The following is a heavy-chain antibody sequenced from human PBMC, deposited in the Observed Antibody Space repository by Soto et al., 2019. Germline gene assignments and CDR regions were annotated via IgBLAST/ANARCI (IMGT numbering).Heavy chain of an antibody. CDR2: ISAYNGNT. V-gene: IGHV1-18*01. J-gene: IGHJ3*02. Sequence: ASVKVSCKASSYTFTSYGISWVRQAPGQGLEWMGWISAYNGNTNYAQKLQGRVTMTTDTSTSTAYMELRSLRSDDTAVYYCAKGYCSGGSCNFGMTAPDAFDIWGQGTMVTVSS. CDR3: AKGYCSGGSCNFGMTAPDAFDI. D-gene: IGHD2-15*01. CDR1: SYTFTSYG.